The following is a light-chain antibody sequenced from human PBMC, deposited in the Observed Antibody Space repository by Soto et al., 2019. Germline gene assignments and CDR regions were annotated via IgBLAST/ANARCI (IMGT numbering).Light chain of an antibody. J-gene: IGLJ3*02. CDR3: ISYTTTSTLV. V-gene: IGLV2-14*01. CDR2: EVS. Sequence: QSVLTQPASVSGSPGQSITISCTGTSSDIGGYKYVSWYQQHPGKAPQLMIYEVSNRPSGVSNRFSGSKSGNTASLTISGLQAEDEADYYCISYTTTSTLVFGGGTKLTVL. CDR1: SSDIGGYKY.